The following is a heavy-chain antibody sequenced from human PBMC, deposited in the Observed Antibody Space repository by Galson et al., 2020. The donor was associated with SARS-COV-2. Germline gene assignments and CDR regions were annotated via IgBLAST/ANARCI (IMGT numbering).Heavy chain of an antibody. Sequence: GGSLRLSCAGSGFTFSRYAMSWVRQVPGKCLEWVSSVTAGGSITYHADTVKGRFTISRDNSKNTLYLQMNSLRVEDTALYYCAKDQGNDYGDQLDYWGQGTLVSVSS. D-gene: IGHD4-17*01. J-gene: IGHJ4*02. V-gene: IGHV3-23*01. CDR2: VTAGGSIT. CDR3: AKDQGNDYGDQLDY. CDR1: GFTFSRYA.